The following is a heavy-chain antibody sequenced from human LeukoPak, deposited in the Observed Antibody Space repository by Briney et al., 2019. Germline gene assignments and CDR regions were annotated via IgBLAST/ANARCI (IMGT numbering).Heavy chain of an antibody. V-gene: IGHV1-2*02. Sequence: ASVKVSCKVSGYTFTGYYMHWVRQAPGQGLEWMGWINPNSGGTNYAQKFQGRVTMTRDTSISTAYMELSRLRSDDTAVYYCARRAHYYDSSGPRVNWFDPWGQGTLVTVSS. D-gene: IGHD3-22*01. CDR1: GYTFTGYY. CDR2: INPNSGGT. J-gene: IGHJ5*02. CDR3: ARRAHYYDSSGPRVNWFDP.